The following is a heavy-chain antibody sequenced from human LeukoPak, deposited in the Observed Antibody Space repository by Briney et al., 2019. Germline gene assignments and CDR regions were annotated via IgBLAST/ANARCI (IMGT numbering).Heavy chain of an antibody. Sequence: GGSLRLSCAASGFTFSSYGMHWVRQAPGKGLEWVAVISYDGGNKYYADSVKGRFTISRDNSKNTLYLQMNSLRAEDTAVYYCAKEMVRGVIDYWGQGTLVTVSS. D-gene: IGHD3-10*01. J-gene: IGHJ4*02. CDR1: GFTFSSYG. CDR3: AKEMVRGVIDY. CDR2: ISYDGGNK. V-gene: IGHV3-30*18.